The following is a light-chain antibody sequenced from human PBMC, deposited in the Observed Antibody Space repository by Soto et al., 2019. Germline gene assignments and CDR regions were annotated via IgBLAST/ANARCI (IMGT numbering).Light chain of an antibody. V-gene: IGKV3-20*01. CDR2: GAS. CDR1: QSVSSGY. Sequence: EIVLTQSPGTLSLSPGERVTLSCRASQSVSSGYLAWYQQKPGQAPRLLIFGASSRATGIPDRFSGSGSGTGFTLTISRLEPEDFAVYYCQQYGSSPTFGQGTRLEIK. CDR3: QQYGSSPT. J-gene: IGKJ5*01.